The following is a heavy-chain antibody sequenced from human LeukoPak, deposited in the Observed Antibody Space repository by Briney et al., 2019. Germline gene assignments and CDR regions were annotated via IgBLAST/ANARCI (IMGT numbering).Heavy chain of an antibody. J-gene: IGHJ4*02. CDR3: ANAEGFDY. V-gene: IGHV3-30*18. Sequence: GGSLRLSCAASGFTFSSYGMHWVRKAPGKGLEWVAVISYDGSNKYYADSVKGRFTISRDNSKNTLYLQMNSLRAEDTAVYYCANAEGFDYWGQGTLVTVSS. CDR1: GFTFSSYG. CDR2: ISYDGSNK.